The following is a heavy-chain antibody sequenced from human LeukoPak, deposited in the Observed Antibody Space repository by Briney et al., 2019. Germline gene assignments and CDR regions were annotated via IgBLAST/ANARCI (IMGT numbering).Heavy chain of an antibody. CDR3: AKGVFYDSSGYYYGGAAFDI. CDR2: IWYDGSNK. Sequence: QPGRSLRLSCAASGFTFSSYGMHWVRQAPGKGLEWVAVIWYDGSNKYYADSVKGRFTFFRDNTKNTLYLQMNSLRAEDTAVYYCAKGVFYDSSGYYYGGAAFDIWGQGTMVTVSS. V-gene: IGHV3-33*06. J-gene: IGHJ3*02. CDR1: GFTFSSYG. D-gene: IGHD3-22*01.